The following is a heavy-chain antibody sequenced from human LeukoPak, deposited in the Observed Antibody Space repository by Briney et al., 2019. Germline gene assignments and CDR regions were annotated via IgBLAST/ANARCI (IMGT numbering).Heavy chain of an antibody. CDR1: GFTFTRHS. CDR3: AKDTRTISCLDY. Sequence: GGSLRLSCAASGFTFTRHSMNWVRQVPGKGLEWVSFISIWSNIIYYADSVKGRFTISRDNSKNTLFLQMNSLRAEDTAVYYCAKDTRTISCLDYWGQGTLVTVSS. J-gene: IGHJ4*02. D-gene: IGHD3-3*01. V-gene: IGHV3-48*01. CDR2: ISIWSNII.